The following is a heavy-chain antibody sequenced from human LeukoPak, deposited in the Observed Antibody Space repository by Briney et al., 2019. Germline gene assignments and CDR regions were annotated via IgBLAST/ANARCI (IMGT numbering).Heavy chain of an antibody. V-gene: IGHV1-18*01. CDR1: VYIFTKYG. CDR2: ISAYNGDT. J-gene: IGHJ4*02. CDR3: ARSHSGSLRAPFAY. D-gene: IGHD3-22*01. Sequence: ASVTVSLKCSVYIFTKYGLIWVRQAPGQGGERMGWISAYNGDTKYRQKFQGRVTMTTAKTTTTAHMELRNVRSDDTAVYYCARSHSGSLRAPFAYWGQGTLVTVSS.